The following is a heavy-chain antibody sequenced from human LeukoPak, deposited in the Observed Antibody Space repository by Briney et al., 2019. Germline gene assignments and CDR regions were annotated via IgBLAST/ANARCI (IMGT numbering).Heavy chain of an antibody. J-gene: IGHJ4*02. CDR2: INPNSGGT. CDR3: ARDWEGEGGYVDY. CDR1: GYTFTGYY. V-gene: IGHV1-2*04. Sequence: GVSVKVSCKASGYTFTGYYMHWVRQAPGQGLEWMGWINPNSGGTNYAQKFQGWVTMTRDTSISTAYMELSRLRSDDTAVYYCARDWEGEGGYVDYWGQGTLVTVSS. D-gene: IGHD3-16*01.